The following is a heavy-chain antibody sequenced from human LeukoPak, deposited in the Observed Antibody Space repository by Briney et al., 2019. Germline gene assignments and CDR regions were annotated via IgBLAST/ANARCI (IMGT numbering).Heavy chain of an antibody. CDR1: GFNFTNYW. D-gene: IGHD6-6*01. Sequence: GESLKISCQGSGFNFTNYWISWVRPMPGKGMEWMGTIDPSDSYNNYSPSFQGHVTISADKSISTAYLQWSSLKASDTAMYYCARAYSRSRFDYWGQGTLVTVSS. J-gene: IGHJ4*02. CDR3: ARAYSRSRFDY. V-gene: IGHV5-10-1*01. CDR2: IDPSDSYN.